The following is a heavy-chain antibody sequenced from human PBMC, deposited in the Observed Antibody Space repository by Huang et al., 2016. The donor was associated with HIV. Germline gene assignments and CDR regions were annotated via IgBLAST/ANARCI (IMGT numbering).Heavy chain of an antibody. CDR2: IRYDGNND. V-gene: IGHV3-30*02. Sequence: QVRLVESGGGVVQPGASLTLSCSASGFPFSAYGMDWVRPATGKGLEWVSFIRYDGNNDYLIGSVKGRFTISRDNSNNTLYLRMNSLRPEDTAVYYCVKERGSSRARSSFDFWGQGTSVIVSS. D-gene: IGHD6-13*01. CDR3: VKERGSSRARSSFDF. J-gene: IGHJ3*01. CDR1: GFPFSAYG.